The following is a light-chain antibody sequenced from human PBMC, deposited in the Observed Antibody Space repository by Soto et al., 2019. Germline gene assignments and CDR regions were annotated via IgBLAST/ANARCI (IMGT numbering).Light chain of an antibody. CDR3: QQYNSYSPNT. CDR2: DAS. J-gene: IGKJ2*01. CDR1: QSINNW. Sequence: DIQMTQSPSTLSASVGDRVTITCRASQSINNWLAWYQQKPGKAPKVLIYDASSLESGVPSRFSGSGSGTEFTLTISSLQPDDFATYYCQQYNSYSPNTFGQGTKLEIK. V-gene: IGKV1-5*01.